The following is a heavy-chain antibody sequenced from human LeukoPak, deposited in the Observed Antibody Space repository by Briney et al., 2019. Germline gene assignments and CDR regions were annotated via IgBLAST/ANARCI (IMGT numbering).Heavy chain of an antibody. CDR2: VYNSGST. J-gene: IGHJ3*02. Sequence: SETLSLTCTVSGGSVTSVTYYWSWIRQPPGKELEWIGYVYNSGSTNYNPSLKSRVTISVDTSKNKFSLKLTSVTAADTAVYFCASRAKLYSGSGSPGDAFEIWGQGTMVTVSS. V-gene: IGHV4-61*01. CDR3: ASRAKLYSGSGSPGDAFEI. CDR1: GGSVTSVTYY. D-gene: IGHD3-10*01.